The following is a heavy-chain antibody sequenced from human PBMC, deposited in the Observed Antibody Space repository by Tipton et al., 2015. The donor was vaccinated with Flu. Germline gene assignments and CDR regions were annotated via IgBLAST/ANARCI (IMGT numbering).Heavy chain of an antibody. CDR1: GYSISGAYY. V-gene: IGHV4-38-2*01. Sequence: TLSLTCAVSGYSISGAYYWGWVRQPPGRGLEWIAHIYHTGTTYSNPSLWSRVSISLDTSKNQFSLNLNAVTATDTAIYFCVRHVGVIPVAGTCDCWGHGTLVTVSS. CDR2: IYHTGTT. D-gene: IGHD6-19*01. J-gene: IGHJ4*01. CDR3: VRHVGVIPVAGTCDC.